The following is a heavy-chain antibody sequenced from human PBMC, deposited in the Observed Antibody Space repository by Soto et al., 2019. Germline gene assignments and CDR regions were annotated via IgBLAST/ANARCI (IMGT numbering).Heavy chain of an antibody. D-gene: IGHD2-21*02. CDR3: AKTRDIYYGMDV. Sequence: GWVPRLSCAASEFTFRSYDMTWFRQAPGKGLEWVSTIGGRGGNTYYAGSVKGRFTISRDNSKNTLFLQMDSLRAEDTALYYCAKTRDIYYGMDVWGQGTTATVS. J-gene: IGHJ6*02. CDR1: EFTFRSYD. V-gene: IGHV3-23*01. CDR2: IGGRGGNT.